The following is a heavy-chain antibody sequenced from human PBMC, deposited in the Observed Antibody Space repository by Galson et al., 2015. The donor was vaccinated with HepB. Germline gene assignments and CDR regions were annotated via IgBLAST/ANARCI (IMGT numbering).Heavy chain of an antibody. CDR2: ISSSGSTI. J-gene: IGHJ6*03. CDR1: GFTFSDYY. Sequence: SLRLSCAASGFTFSDYYMSWIRQAPGKGLEWVSYISSSGSTIYYADSVKGRFTISRDNAKNSLYLQMNSLRAEDTAVYYCARTPYYYDSSGYYLRQPYYYYYMDVWGKGTTVTVSS. V-gene: IGHV3-11*01. D-gene: IGHD3-22*01. CDR3: ARTPYYYDSSGYYLRQPYYYYYMDV.